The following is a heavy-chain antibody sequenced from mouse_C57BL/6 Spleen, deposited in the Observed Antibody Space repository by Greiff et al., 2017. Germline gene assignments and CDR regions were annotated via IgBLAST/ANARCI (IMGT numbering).Heavy chain of an antibody. J-gene: IGHJ2*01. CDR1: GYTFTSYW. D-gene: IGHD2-3*01. CDR2: IDPSDSET. Sequence: VQLQQPGAELVRPGSSVKLSCKASGYTFTSYWMPWVKQRPIQGLEWIGNIDPSDSETHYNQKFKDKATLTVDKSSSTAYMQLSSLTAEDSAVYYCARYDGYFDYWGQGTTLTVAS. V-gene: IGHV1-52*01. CDR3: ARYDGYFDY.